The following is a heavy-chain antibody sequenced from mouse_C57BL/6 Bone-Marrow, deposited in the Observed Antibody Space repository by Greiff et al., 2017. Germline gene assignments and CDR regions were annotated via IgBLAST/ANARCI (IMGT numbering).Heavy chain of an antibody. CDR1: GYTFTSYW. Sequence: VQLQQPGAELVRPGSSVKLSCKASGYTFTSYWMDWVQQRPGQGLEWIGNIYPSDSETHYNQKFKDKATLTVDKSSSTAYMQLSSLTSEDSAVYYCARNYYGNYFDYWGQGTTLTVSS. CDR3: ARNYYGNYFDY. CDR2: IYPSDSET. V-gene: IGHV1-61*01. J-gene: IGHJ2*01. D-gene: IGHD1-1*01.